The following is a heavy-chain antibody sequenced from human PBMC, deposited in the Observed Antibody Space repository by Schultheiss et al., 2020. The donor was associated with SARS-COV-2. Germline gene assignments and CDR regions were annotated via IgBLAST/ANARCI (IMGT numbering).Heavy chain of an antibody. CDR2: IYYSGST. Sequence: SETLSLTCAVYGGSFSGYYWSWIRQPPGKGLEWIGSIYYSGSTNYNPSLQSRVTISVDTSKNQFSLKLSSVTAADTAVYYCARDNGFYAMDVWGQGTTVTVSS. CDR3: ARDNGFYAMDV. V-gene: IGHV4-34*11. J-gene: IGHJ6*02. CDR1: GGSFSGYY. D-gene: IGHD6-25*01.